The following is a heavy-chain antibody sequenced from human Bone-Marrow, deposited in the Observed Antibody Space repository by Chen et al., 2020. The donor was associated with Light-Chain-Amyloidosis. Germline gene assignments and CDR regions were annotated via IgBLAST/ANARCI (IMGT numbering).Heavy chain of an antibody. CDR3: AKDISYDDILPDYPADAFDI. Sequence: DVQLLESGGGSVQPAGSLRLSCAASGFTFSSVAMSWVRQAPGKGLEWVSCITGAGGTTYYADSVKGRFTISRDNSRNRLYLQMSSLRAEDSAVYYCAKDISYDDILPDYPADAFDIWGQGTMVTVSS. D-gene: IGHD3-9*01. CDR2: ITGAGGTT. J-gene: IGHJ3*02. V-gene: IGHV3-23*01. CDR1: GFTFSSVA.